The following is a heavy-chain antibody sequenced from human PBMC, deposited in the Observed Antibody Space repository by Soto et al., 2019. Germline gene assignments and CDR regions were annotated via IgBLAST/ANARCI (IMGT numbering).Heavy chain of an antibody. J-gene: IGHJ6*02. CDR3: AVWFGEPRPYYYYGMDV. D-gene: IGHD3-10*01. Sequence: SVKVACKASGGTYSSYAISWVRQAPGQGLEWMGGIIPIFGTANYAQKFQGRVTITADESTSTAYMELSSLRSEDTAVYYCAVWFGEPRPYYYYGMDVWGQGTTVTVSS. CDR2: IIPIFGTA. CDR1: GGTYSSYA. V-gene: IGHV1-69*13.